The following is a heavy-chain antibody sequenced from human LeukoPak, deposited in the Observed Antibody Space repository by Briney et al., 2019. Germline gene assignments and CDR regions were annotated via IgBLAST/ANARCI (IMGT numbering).Heavy chain of an antibody. V-gene: IGHV3-30*02. D-gene: IGHD5-18*01. CDR3: AKDRGYSYGHDDYYFDY. Sequence: QSGGSLRLSCVASGFTLSNYGMHWVRQAPGKGPEWVSFIRYDGRNKYSADSAKGRFTISRDNSMDTVYLQMNSLRVEDTAVYYCAKDRGYSYGHDDYYFDYWGQGTLVTVSS. CDR1: GFTLSNYG. J-gene: IGHJ4*02. CDR2: IRYDGRNK.